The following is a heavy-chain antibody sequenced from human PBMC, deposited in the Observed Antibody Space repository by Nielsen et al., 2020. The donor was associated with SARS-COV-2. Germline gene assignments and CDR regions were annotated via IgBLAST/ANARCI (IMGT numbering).Heavy chain of an antibody. Sequence: GESLKISCAASGFTFSNAWMSWVRQAPGKGLEWVGRIKSKTDGGTTDYAAPVKGRFTISRDESKNTLYLQMNSLKTEDTAVYYCTTDSASGYYYRSYWGQGTLVTVSS. J-gene: IGHJ4*02. CDR2: IKSKTDGGTT. CDR1: GFTFSNAW. D-gene: IGHD3-22*01. V-gene: IGHV3-15*01. CDR3: TTDSASGYYYRSY.